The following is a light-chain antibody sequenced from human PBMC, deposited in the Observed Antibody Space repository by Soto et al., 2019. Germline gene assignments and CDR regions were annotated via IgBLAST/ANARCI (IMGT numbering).Light chain of an antibody. CDR2: GAS. CDR3: HQSSSTPRS. V-gene: IGKV1-39*01. Sequence: DIQMTQSPSSLSASVGDRVTITCRASQSINSYLNWYQQKPGKAPKLVIYGASSLQSGVPARFVGRGFWTAFILTIISLQTEDFESYYGHQSSSTPRSFGQGTKLEIK. J-gene: IGKJ2*01. CDR1: QSINSY.